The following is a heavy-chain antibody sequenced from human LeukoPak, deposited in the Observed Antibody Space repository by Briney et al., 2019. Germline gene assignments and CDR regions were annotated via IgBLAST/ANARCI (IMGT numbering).Heavy chain of an antibody. V-gene: IGHV3-23*01. Sequence: GGSLSLSCAASGFPFSAYGVTWVRPAPGKGLEWVSSMGVSGDNVHYADSVKGRFAISRDNSKNTLYLQMNSLRAEDAAVYYCAKDPNGDYVGAFDTWGQGTMVIVSS. CDR3: AKDPNGDYVGAFDT. J-gene: IGHJ3*02. CDR2: MGVSGDNV. CDR1: GFPFSAYG. D-gene: IGHD4-17*01.